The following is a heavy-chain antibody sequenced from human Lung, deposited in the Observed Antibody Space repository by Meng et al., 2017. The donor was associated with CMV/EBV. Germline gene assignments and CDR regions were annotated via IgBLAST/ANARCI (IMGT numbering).Heavy chain of an antibody. CDR3: ARGHYGDSSDYFDF. V-gene: IGHV4-59*01. CDR1: GGSISHYC. J-gene: IGHJ4*02. Sequence: SETXSLXCTVSGGSISHYCWNWIRQPPGKGLEWIGYIYYNRGTNYNPSLKGRVTISLETSKNQFSLKLSSVTAADTAVYYCARGHYGDSSDYFDFWGQGXPVT. D-gene: IGHD4/OR15-4a*01. CDR2: IYYNRGT.